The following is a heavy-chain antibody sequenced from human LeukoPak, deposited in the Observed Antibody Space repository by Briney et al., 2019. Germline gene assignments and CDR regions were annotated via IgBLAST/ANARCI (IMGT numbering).Heavy chain of an antibody. Sequence: GGSLRLSCAASGFTFSSYSMNWVRRAPGKGLEWVSYISGSGSAMYYADSVKGRFTISRDNAKNSLYLQMNSLRAEDTAVYYCAKDLLESSYSSYYYMDVWGKGTTVTVSS. CDR1: GFTFSSYS. J-gene: IGHJ6*03. CDR3: AKDLLESSYSSYYYMDV. CDR2: ISGSGSAM. D-gene: IGHD3-10*01. V-gene: IGHV3-48*01.